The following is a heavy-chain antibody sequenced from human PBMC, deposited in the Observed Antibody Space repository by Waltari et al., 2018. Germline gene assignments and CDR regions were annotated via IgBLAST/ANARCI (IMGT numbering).Heavy chain of an antibody. CDR3: ARGPGVVVAQGMEYYYMDV. D-gene: IGHD2-15*01. V-gene: IGHV1-69*12. CDR1: GGTFSSYA. CDR2: VIPIVGIT. Sequence: QVQLVQSGAEVKRPGSSVKVSCKASGGTFSSYAISWVRQAPGQGLEWMGGVIPIVGITNHAQKFQGRVTITADESTTTAYMGLSSLRSEDTAVYYCARGPGVVVAQGMEYYYMDVWGKGTTVTVSS. J-gene: IGHJ6*03.